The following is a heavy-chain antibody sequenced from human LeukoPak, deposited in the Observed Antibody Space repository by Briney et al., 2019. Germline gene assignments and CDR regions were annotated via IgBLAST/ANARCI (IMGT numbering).Heavy chain of an antibody. J-gene: IGHJ3*02. Sequence: GGSLRLSCTASGFTFSDYYMSWIRQAPGKGLEWVSYISSSGSTIYYADSVKGRFTISRDNAKNSLYLQMNSLRAEDTAVYYCARTRITGAFDIWGQGTMVTVSS. D-gene: IGHD3-10*01. CDR3: ARTRITGAFDI. CDR1: GFTFSDYY. CDR2: ISSSGSTI. V-gene: IGHV3-11*04.